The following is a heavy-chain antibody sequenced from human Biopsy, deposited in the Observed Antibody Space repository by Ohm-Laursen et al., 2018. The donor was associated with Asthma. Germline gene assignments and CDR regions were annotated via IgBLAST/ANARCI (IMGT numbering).Heavy chain of an antibody. V-gene: IGHV4-31*02. CDR1: GDSITSGGCC. D-gene: IGHD3-22*01. Sequence: TLSLTWIVSGDSITSGGCCWNWIRQHPGKGLKWIGYIHHSGTSYFNPSLKSRVSFSRDTSKNQFSLRLSSVTAADTAMYYCARIPRRSGSYFVDYWGQGTLVTVSS. J-gene: IGHJ4*02. CDR3: ARIPRRSGSYFVDY. CDR2: IHHSGTS.